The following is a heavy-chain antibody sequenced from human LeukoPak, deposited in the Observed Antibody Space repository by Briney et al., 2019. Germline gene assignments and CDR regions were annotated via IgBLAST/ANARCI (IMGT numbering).Heavy chain of an antibody. D-gene: IGHD3-3*01. CDR1: GGTFSSYA. CDR2: IIPIFGTA. CDR3: ARADDFWSGYFH. V-gene: IGHV1-69*05. J-gene: IGHJ4*02. Sequence: GSPVKVSCKASGGTFSSYAISWVRQAPGQGLEWMGGIIPIFGTANYAQKFQGRVTITTDESTSTAYMELGSLRSEDTAVYYCARADDFWSGYFHWGQGTLVTVSS.